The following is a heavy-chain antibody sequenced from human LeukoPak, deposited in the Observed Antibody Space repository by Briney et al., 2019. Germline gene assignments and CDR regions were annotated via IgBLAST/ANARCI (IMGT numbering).Heavy chain of an antibody. D-gene: IGHD7-27*01. Sequence: SETLSLTCAVYGDSFSGYYWAWMRQPPGKGLEWIGEINHSGSTYYNPSLTSRDTISVDTSKNQFSLKLTSVTAADTAVYYCGSGDNWGEYWGQGTLVTVSS. CDR2: INHSGST. CDR1: GDSFSGYY. CDR3: GSGDNWGEY. V-gene: IGHV4-34*01. J-gene: IGHJ4*02.